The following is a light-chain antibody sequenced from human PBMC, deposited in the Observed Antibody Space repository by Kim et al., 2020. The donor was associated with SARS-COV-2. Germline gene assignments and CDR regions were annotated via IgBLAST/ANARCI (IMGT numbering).Light chain of an antibody. CDR2: AAS. V-gene: IGKV1-27*01. Sequence: ASVGDRVTITCRASQGITNYLAWYQQKPGKVPKLLIYAASTVQSGVPSRFSGSGSGTDFTLTISSLQPEDVATYYCQNYNSVPITFGQGTRLEIK. CDR3: QNYNSVPIT. CDR1: QGITNY. J-gene: IGKJ5*01.